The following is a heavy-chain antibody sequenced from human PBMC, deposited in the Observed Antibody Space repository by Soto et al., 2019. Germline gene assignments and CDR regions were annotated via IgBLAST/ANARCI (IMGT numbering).Heavy chain of an antibody. V-gene: IGHV2-26*01. J-gene: IGHJ5*02. Sequence: QVTLKESGPVLVKPTETLTLTCTVSGFSLSNARMGVSWIRQPPGKALEWLAHIFSNDKKSYSTSLKSRLTISKDTSKSQVVLTMTNMDPVDTATYYCARIPSYDFWSGYYTGWFDPWGQGTLVTVSS. CDR1: GFSLSNARMG. CDR2: IFSNDKK. CDR3: ARIPSYDFWSGYYTGWFDP. D-gene: IGHD3-3*01.